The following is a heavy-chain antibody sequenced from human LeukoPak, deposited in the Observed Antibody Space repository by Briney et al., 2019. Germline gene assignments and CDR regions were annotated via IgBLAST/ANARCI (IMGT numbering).Heavy chain of an antibody. Sequence: GGSLRLSCAASGFTFSSYWMHWVRQAPGMGLVWVSRINSDGSSTSYADSVEGRFTISRDNAKNTLYLQMNSLRAEDTAVYYCARAESGYARNWGQGTLVTVSS. CDR1: GFTFSSYW. CDR3: ARAESGYARN. D-gene: IGHD6-25*01. V-gene: IGHV3-74*01. J-gene: IGHJ4*02. CDR2: INSDGSST.